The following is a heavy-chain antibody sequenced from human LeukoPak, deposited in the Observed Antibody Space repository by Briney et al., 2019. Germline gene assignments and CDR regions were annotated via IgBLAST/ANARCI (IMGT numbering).Heavy chain of an antibody. CDR1: GYTLTELS. CDR2: FDPEDGET. D-gene: IGHD6-13*01. Sequence: ASVKVSCKVSGYTLTELSMHWVRQAPGKGLEWMGGFDPEDGETIYAQKFQGRVTMTEDTSTDTAYMELSSLRSEDTAVYYCATPGIAAAGTFDAFGIWGQGTMVTVSS. CDR3: ATPGIAAAGTFDAFGI. V-gene: IGHV1-24*01. J-gene: IGHJ3*02.